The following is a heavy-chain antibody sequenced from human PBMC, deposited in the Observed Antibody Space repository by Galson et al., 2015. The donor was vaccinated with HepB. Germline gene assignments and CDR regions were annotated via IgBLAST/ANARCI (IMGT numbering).Heavy chain of an antibody. CDR2: ISYDGSNK. Sequence: SLRLSCAASGFTFSSYGMHWVRQAPGKGLEWVAVISYDGSNKYYADSVKGRFTISRDNSKNTLYLQMNSLRAEDTAVYYCAKAEAHYDSSAPEYWGQGTLVTV. J-gene: IGHJ4*02. V-gene: IGHV3-30*18. CDR1: GFTFSSYG. D-gene: IGHD3-22*01. CDR3: AKAEAHYDSSAPEY.